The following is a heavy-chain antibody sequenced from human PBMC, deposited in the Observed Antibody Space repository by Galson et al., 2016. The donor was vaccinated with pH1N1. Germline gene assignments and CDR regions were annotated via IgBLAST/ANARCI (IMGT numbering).Heavy chain of an antibody. CDR2: ISAYSGAT. Sequence: SVKVSCKASGYTFSIYGVTWVRQAPGQGLEWMGWISAYSGATDYAQKFRGGTVIMTTDTSTSTAYMELRSLTSDDTAVYYCARAADCTGPGCTYDYWGQGTLVTVSS. CDR1: GYTFSIYG. V-gene: IGHV1-18*01. J-gene: IGHJ4*02. D-gene: IGHD2-8*02. CDR3: ARAADCTGPGCTYDY.